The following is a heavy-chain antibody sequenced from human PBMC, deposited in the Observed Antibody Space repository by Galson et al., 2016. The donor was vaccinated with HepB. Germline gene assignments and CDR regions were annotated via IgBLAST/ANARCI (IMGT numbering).Heavy chain of an antibody. CDR2: IYYSGSTESGTT. V-gene: IGHV4-61*01. CDR1: GGSVISGTYY. Sequence: SETLSLTCTVSGGSVISGTYYWSWIRQPPGKGLEWIGYIYYSGSTESGTTKYSATLKSRATITVDSSQNQFSLNLRSVTAADTAVYYCSSVRQVPKGKEYDYFWGRYRHFYTFYFDYWGHGTLVTVSS. D-gene: IGHD3-16*02. CDR3: SSVRQVPKGKEYDYFWGRYRHFYTFYFDY. J-gene: IGHJ4*01.